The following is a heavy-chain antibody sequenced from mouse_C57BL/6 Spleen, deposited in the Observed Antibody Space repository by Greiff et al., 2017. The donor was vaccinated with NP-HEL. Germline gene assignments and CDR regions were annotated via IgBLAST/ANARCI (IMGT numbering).Heavy chain of an antibody. Sequence: EVQRVESGGDLVKPGGSLKLSCAASGFTFSSYGMSWVRQTPDKRLEWVATISSGGSYTYYPDSVKGRFTISRDNAKNTLYLQMSSLKSEDTAMYYCARTYYSNYCDVWGTGTTVTVSS. CDR3: ARTYYSNYCDV. CDR1: GFTFSSYG. D-gene: IGHD2-5*01. V-gene: IGHV5-6*01. J-gene: IGHJ1*03. CDR2: ISSGGSYT.